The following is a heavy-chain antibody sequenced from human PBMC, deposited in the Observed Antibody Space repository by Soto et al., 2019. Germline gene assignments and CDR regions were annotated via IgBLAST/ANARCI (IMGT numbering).Heavy chain of an antibody. Sequence: QVQLQESGPGLVKPSETLSLTCTVSGGSISSYYWIWIRQSPGKGLDWIGYISYSGSTDYNLSLGSRVTISVDPSKNQFSLKLGSVTTADTAIYYCARSYDNTGYIPLYWGQGTLVTVSS. CDR2: ISYSGST. CDR1: GGSISSYY. CDR3: ARSYDNTGYIPLY. D-gene: IGHD3-9*01. V-gene: IGHV4-59*01. J-gene: IGHJ4*02.